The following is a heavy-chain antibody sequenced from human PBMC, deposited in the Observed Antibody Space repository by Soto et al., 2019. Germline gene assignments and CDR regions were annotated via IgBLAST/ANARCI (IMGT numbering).Heavy chain of an antibody. V-gene: IGHV3-23*01. CDR3: GRVPLDGNYANGVDV. D-gene: IGHD4-17*01. Sequence: PGGSLRLSCAASGFTFSSYAMSWVRQAPGKGLEWVSGISGSGSDTNYADSVKGRFIISRDNAKNSLFLQMNSLRADDTAVYYCGRVPLDGNYANGVDVWGQGTTVTVSS. J-gene: IGHJ6*02. CDR2: ISGSGSDT. CDR1: GFTFSSYA.